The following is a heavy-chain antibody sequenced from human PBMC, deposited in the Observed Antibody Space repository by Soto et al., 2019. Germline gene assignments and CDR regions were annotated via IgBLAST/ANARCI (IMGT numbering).Heavy chain of an antibody. D-gene: IGHD4-4*01. V-gene: IGHV3-23*01. J-gene: IGHJ4*02. CDR3: AKDIRHFDNNYVAFDS. CDR1: GFTFSSYA. Sequence: GGSLRLSCAASGFTFSSYALAWVRQAPGQGLECVAIITGSGGSTFHADSVKGRFTISRDNSKSTLFLQMNGLRSEDTALYYCAKDIRHFDNNYVAFDSWGQGTLVTVSS. CDR2: ITGSGGST.